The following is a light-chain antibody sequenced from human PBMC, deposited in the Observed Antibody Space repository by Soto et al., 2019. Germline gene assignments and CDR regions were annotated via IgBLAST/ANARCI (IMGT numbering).Light chain of an antibody. Sequence: EIVLTQSPGTLSLSPGERATLSCRASQSVSRSNLAWYQQKPGQAPRLLIYGASSRATGIPDRFSGSGSGTDFTLTISRLEPEDFAIYYRQQYGSSPYTFGQGTKVDIK. CDR3: QQYGSSPYT. CDR2: GAS. J-gene: IGKJ2*01. CDR1: QSVSRSN. V-gene: IGKV3-20*01.